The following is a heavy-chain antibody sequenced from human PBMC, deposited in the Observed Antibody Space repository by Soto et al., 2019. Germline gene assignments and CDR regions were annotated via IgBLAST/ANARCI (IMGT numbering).Heavy chain of an antibody. CDR2: IYYSGST. Sequence: PSVTLSLTCTISGDSISSSSYYWGWIRQPPGKGLEWIGSIYYSGSTYYNPSLKSRVTISVDTSKNQFSLKLSSVTAADTAVYYCAAQVVTPFMVDYWGQGTLVTVS. CDR3: AAQVVTPFMVDY. J-gene: IGHJ4*02. CDR1: GDSISSSSYY. V-gene: IGHV4-39*01. D-gene: IGHD2-21*02.